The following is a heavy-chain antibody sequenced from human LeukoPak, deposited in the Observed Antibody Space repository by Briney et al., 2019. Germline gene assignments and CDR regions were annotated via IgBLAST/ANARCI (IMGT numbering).Heavy chain of an antibody. J-gene: IGHJ3*02. CDR3: VRGVGSSTSCYVRAFDI. Sequence: GGSLRLSCAASGFTFSNSWMHWVCQAPEKGLEWVADIKCDGSEKCYVDSVKGRLTISRDNAKNSLYLQVNSLRAEDMTVCYCVRGVGSSTSCYVRAFDIWGQGTMVTVSS. CDR2: IKCDGSEK. CDR1: GFTFSNSW. D-gene: IGHD2-2*01. V-gene: IGHV3-52*01.